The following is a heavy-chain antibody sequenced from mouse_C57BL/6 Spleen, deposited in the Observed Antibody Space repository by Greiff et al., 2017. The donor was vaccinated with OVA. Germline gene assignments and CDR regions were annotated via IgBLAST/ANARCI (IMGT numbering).Heavy chain of an antibody. J-gene: IGHJ3*01. CDR3: ARSSYYSNYRFAY. V-gene: IGHV1-9*01. Sequence: VQVVESGAELMKPGASVKLSCKATGYTFTGYWIEWVKQRPGHGLEWIGEILPGSGSTNYNEKFKGKATFTADTSSNTAYMQLSSLTTEDSAIYYCARSSYYSNYRFAYWGQGTLVTVSA. D-gene: IGHD2-5*01. CDR1: GYTFTGYW. CDR2: ILPGSGST.